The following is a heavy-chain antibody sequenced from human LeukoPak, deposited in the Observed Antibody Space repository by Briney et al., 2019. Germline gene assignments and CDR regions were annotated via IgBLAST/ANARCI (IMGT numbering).Heavy chain of an antibody. CDR3: ARDPLKGFDY. CDR2: INISGNT. V-gene: IGHV4-4*07. Sequence: PSETLPLTCTVSGDSITSYYWSWIRQPAGKGLEWIGRINISGNTNYNPSLKSRVTMSLDTSKNQISLKLSAVTAADTAVYYCARDPLKGFDYWGQGMLVTASS. CDR1: GDSITSYY. J-gene: IGHJ4*02.